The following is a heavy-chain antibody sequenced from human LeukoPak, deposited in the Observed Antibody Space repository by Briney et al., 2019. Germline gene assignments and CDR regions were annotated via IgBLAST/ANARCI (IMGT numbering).Heavy chain of an antibody. CDR3: ASHGTVPSSSWYYRY. Sequence: SETLSLTCTVSGGSISSYYWSWIRQPPGKGLEWIGYIYYSGSTNYNPSLKSRVTISVDTSKNQFSLKLSSVTAADTAVYYCASHGTVPSSSWYYRYWGQGTLVTVS. CDR1: GGSISSYY. J-gene: IGHJ4*02. CDR2: IYYSGST. V-gene: IGHV4-59*01. D-gene: IGHD6-13*01.